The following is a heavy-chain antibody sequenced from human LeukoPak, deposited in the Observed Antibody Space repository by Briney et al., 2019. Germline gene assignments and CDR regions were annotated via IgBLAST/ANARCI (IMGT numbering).Heavy chain of an antibody. V-gene: IGHV1-8*01. D-gene: IGHD1-1*01. J-gene: IGHJ4*02. CDR2: MNPNSGNT. CDR3: ARGYSPYLKTTGNDY. CDR1: GYTFTSHD. Sequence: ASVKDSCKASGYTFTSHDINWVRQATGQGLEWMGWMNPNSGNTGYAQKFQGRVIITRDTAINTAYMELHSLRSEDTAVYYCARGYSPYLKTTGNDYWGQGTLVTVSS.